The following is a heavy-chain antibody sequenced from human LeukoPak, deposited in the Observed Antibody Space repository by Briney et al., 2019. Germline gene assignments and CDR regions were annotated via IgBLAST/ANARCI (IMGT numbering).Heavy chain of an antibody. D-gene: IGHD1-7*01. CDR1: GDTVSRNSAA. V-gene: IGHV6-1*01. J-gene: IGHJ6*02. CDR2: TYYRSKWYN. CDR3: ARDGGNYGNFYGMDV. Sequence: SQTLSLTCVISGDTVSRNSAAWSWIRQSPSRGLEWLGRTYYRSKWYNEYAVSVKGRITITPDTSKNQFSLQLNSVTPDDTAVYYCARDGGNYGNFYGMDVWGQGTTVTVSS.